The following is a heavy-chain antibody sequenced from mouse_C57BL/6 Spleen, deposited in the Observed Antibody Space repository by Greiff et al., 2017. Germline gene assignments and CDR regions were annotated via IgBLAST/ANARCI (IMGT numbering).Heavy chain of an antibody. V-gene: IGHV1-5*01. CDR2: IYPGNSDT. J-gene: IGHJ3*01. Sequence: VQLKQSGTVLARPGASVKMSCKTSGYTFTSYWMHWVKQRPGQGLEWIGAIYPGNSDTSYNQKFKGKAKLTAVTSASTADMELSSLTNEDSAVYYCTSGIYYDYDGGFAYWGQGTLVTVSA. CDR3: TSGIYYDYDGGFAY. CDR1: GYTFTSYW. D-gene: IGHD2-4*01.